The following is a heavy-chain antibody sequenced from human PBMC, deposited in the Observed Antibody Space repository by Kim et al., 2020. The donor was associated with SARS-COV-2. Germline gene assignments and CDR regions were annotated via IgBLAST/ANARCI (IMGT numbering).Heavy chain of an antibody. CDR3: ASRRPRLERTRGYSGYDHGPHFDY. D-gene: IGHD5-12*01. Sequence: SETLSLTCAVYGGSFSGYYWSWIRQPPGKGLEWIGEINHSGSTNYNPSLKSRVTISVDTSKNQFSLKLSSVTAADTAVYYCASRRPRLERTRGYSGYDHGPHFDYWGQGTLVTVSS. CDR1: GGSFSGYY. V-gene: IGHV4-34*01. J-gene: IGHJ4*02. CDR2: INHSGST.